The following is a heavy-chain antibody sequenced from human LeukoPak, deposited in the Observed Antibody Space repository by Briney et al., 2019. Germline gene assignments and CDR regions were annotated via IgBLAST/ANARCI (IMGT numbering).Heavy chain of an antibody. Sequence: ASVKVSCKASGYTFTSYDINWVRQATGQGLEWMGWISAYNGNTNYAQKLQGRVTMTTDTSTSTAYMELRSLRSDDTAVYYCARAPYYYDSSGYYYSWGYYYYYMDVWGKGTTVTVSS. CDR2: ISAYNGNT. D-gene: IGHD3-22*01. CDR3: ARAPYYYDSSGYYYSWGYYYYYMDV. J-gene: IGHJ6*03. CDR1: GYTFTSYD. V-gene: IGHV1-18*01.